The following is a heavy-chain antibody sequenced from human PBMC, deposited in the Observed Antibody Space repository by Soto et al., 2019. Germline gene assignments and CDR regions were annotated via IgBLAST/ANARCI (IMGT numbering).Heavy chain of an antibody. V-gene: IGHV3-30*18. Sequence: QVHLVESGGGVVQPGRSLRLSCEASGFTFSAFGMHWVRQAPGKGLEWVAIISYDGILKYYADSVKGRFTISRDTSKGAMYLQMNSLRPEDTAVYYCAKDFKISGGHYGSLNYYYGMDVWGQGTTVTVS. CDR3: AKDFKISGGHYGSLNYYYGMDV. D-gene: IGHD3-10*01. J-gene: IGHJ6*02. CDR2: ISYDGILK. CDR1: GFTFSAFG.